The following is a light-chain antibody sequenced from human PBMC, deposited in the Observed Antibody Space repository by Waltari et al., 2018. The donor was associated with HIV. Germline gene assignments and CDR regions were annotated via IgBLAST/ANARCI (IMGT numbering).Light chain of an antibody. CDR1: SSNNGSNT. V-gene: IGLV1-44*01. J-gene: IGLJ3*02. Sequence: QSVLTQPPSASGTPGQRVTISCSGSSSNNGSNTVNWFQQLPGTAPKLLIYDNNQRPSGVPDRFSGSKSGTSASLAISGLQSEDEADYYCAAWDDSLNTWVFGGGTRLTVL. CDR3: AAWDDSLNTWV. CDR2: DNN.